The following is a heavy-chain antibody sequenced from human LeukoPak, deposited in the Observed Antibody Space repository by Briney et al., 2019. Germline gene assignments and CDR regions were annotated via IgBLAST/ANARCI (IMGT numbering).Heavy chain of an antibody. J-gene: IGHJ6*02. CDR3: ARFPLIVVVPAANYGMDV. D-gene: IGHD2-2*01. Sequence: GSLRLSCAASGFTFSSYAMSWVRQAPGKGLEWIGEINHSGSTNYNPSLKSRVTISVDTSKNQFSLKLSSVTAADTAVYYCARFPLIVVVPAANYGMDVWGQGTTVTVSS. V-gene: IGHV4-34*01. CDR1: GFTFSSYA. CDR2: INHSGST.